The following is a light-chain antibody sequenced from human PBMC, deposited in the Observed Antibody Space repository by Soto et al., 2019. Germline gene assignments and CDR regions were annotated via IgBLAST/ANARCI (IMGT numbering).Light chain of an antibody. Sequence: EIVLTQSPATLSLSPGERATLSCRTSQSVGNNLAWYQQKPGQAPRLLIFDASNRATGIPARFSGSGSGTDFTLTISSLEPEDFAIYYCQQRCNWPPVTFGGGTKVDIK. CDR2: DAS. J-gene: IGKJ4*01. V-gene: IGKV3-11*01. CDR1: QSVGNN. CDR3: QQRCNWPPVT.